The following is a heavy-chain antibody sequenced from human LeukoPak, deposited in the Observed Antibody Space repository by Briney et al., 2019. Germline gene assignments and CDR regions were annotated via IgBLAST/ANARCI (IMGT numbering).Heavy chain of an antibody. CDR2: IYYSGST. CDR3: ARSYIVSYSEDFDY. CDR1: GGSISSSSYY. Sequence: SETLSLTCTVSGGSISSSSYYWGWIRQPPGKGLEWIGSIYYSGSTYYNPSLKSRVTISVDTSKNQFSLKLSSVTAADTAVYYCARSYIVSYSEDFDYWGQGTLVTVSS. J-gene: IGHJ4*02. D-gene: IGHD1-26*01. V-gene: IGHV4-39*01.